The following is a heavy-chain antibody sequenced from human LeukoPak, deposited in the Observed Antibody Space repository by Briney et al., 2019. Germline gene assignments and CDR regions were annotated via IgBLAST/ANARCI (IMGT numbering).Heavy chain of an antibody. V-gene: IGHV4-59*01. CDR1: GASISNFY. CDR2: IYYSGST. CDR3: ATRISSNYPPNAFDI. D-gene: IGHD2-2*01. J-gene: IGHJ3*02. Sequence: PSETLSLTCTVSGASISNFYWSWIRQPPGKGLGWIGYIYYSGSTNYNPSLYSRVTISVDTSKNQFSLKLSSVTAADTAVYYCATRISSNYPPNAFDIWGQGTMVTVSS.